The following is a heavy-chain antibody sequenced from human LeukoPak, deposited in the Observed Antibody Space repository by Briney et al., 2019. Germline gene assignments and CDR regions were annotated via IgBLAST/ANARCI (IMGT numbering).Heavy chain of an antibody. CDR2: ISGSGGST. CDR1: GFTFSGSA. J-gene: IGHJ4*02. D-gene: IGHD6-19*01. Sequence: GGSLRLSCAASGFTFSGSAMSWVRQAPGKGLEWVSAISGSGGSTYYADSVKGRFTISRDNSKNTLYLQMNSLRAEDTAVYYCAKGDSSGWYGDFDYWGQGTLVTVSS. V-gene: IGHV3-23*01. CDR3: AKGDSSGWYGDFDY.